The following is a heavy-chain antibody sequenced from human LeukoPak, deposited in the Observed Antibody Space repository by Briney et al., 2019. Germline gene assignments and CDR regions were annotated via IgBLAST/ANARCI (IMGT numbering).Heavy chain of an antibody. V-gene: IGHV4-61*02. CDR2: IYTSGST. J-gene: IGHJ4*02. CDR3: ARHASHLDY. Sequence: SETLPHTCTVSGGSISSGSYYWSWIRQPAGKGLEGIGRIYTSGSTNYHPPLTSRVTISVDTSKNQFSLKLSSVTAADTAVYYCARHASHLDYWGQGTLVTVSS. D-gene: IGHD2-2*01. CDR1: GGSISSGSYY.